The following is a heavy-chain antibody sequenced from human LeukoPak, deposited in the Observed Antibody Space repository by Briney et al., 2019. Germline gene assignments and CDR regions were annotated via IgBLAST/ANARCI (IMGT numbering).Heavy chain of an antibody. CDR1: GFTFSSYS. CDR2: ISSSSSYI. D-gene: IGHD2-21*02. V-gene: IGHV3-21*01. CDR3: ARGFLSPYCGGDCSRPDY. Sequence: GGSLRLSCAASGFTFSSYSMNWVRQAPGKGLEWVSSISSSSSYIYYADSVKGRFTISRDNAKNSLYLQMNSLRAEDTAVYYCARGFLSPYCGGDCSRPDYWGQGTLVTVSS. J-gene: IGHJ4*02.